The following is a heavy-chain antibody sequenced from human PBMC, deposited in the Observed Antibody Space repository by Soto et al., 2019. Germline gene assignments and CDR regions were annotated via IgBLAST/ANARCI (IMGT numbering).Heavy chain of an antibody. V-gene: IGHV3-33*01. Sequence: LRLSCAASGFTFSSYGMHWVRQAPGKGLEWVAVIWYDGSNKYYVESVKGRFTISRDNSKNTLYLQVNSLRAEDTAVYYCARDSHVGSGWQLTADYWGQGTLVTVSS. CDR1: GFTFSSYG. D-gene: IGHD6-19*01. CDR3: ARDSHVGSGWQLTADY. CDR2: IWYDGSNK. J-gene: IGHJ4*02.